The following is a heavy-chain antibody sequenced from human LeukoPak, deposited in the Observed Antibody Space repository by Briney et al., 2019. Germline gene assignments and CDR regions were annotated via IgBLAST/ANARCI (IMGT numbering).Heavy chain of an antibody. J-gene: IGHJ4*02. D-gene: IGHD3-22*01. CDR3: AKQSLYDSSGHFHY. CDR2: ISGSGGST. Sequence: GGSLRLSCAASGFTFSSYAMSWVRQAPGKGLEWVSVISGSGGSTYSADSVKGRFTISRDNSKNTLYLQMNSLRAEDTAVYFCAKQSLYDSSGHFHYWGQGTLVTVSS. CDR1: GFTFSSYA. V-gene: IGHV3-23*01.